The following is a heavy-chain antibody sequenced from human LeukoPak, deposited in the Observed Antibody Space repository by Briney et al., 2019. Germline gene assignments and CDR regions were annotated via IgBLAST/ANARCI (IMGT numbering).Heavy chain of an antibody. CDR3: ARVLYDSSGYFYYYYYYYMDV. CDR2: IKQDGSEK. J-gene: IGHJ6*03. V-gene: IGHV3-7*01. Sequence: GGSLRLSCAASGFTFSSYWMSWVRQAPGKGLEWVSNIKQDGSEKYYVDSVKGRFTISRDNAKKSLYLQMNSLRAEDTAVYYCARVLYDSSGYFYYYYYYYMDVWGKGTTVTVSS. CDR1: GFTFSSYW. D-gene: IGHD3-22*01.